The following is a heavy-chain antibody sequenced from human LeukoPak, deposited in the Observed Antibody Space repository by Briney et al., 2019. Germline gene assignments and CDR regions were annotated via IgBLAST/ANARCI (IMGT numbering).Heavy chain of an antibody. CDR3: ARELSGDVIDS. V-gene: IGHV3-7*01. CDR2: IKEEGSEE. CDR1: GFTFRKHW. Sequence: GGSLRLSCVGSGFTFRKHWMTWVRQAPGKGLEWAANIKEEGSEENYVDSVKGRFTIYRDNAKKSVYLRMNSLRAEDTAVYYCARELSGDVIDSWGQGTLVTVSS. J-gene: IGHJ5*01. D-gene: IGHD5-24*01.